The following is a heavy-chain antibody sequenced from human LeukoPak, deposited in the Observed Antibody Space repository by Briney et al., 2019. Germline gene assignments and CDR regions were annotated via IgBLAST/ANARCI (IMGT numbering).Heavy chain of an antibody. CDR3: ARLYYYDSSGYVDC. Sequence: SETLSLTCTVSGGSISSSSYYWGWIRQPPGKGLEWIGSIYYSGSTYYNPSLKSRVTISVDTSKNQFSLKLSSVTAADTAVYYCARLYYYDSSGYVDCWGQGTLVTVSS. J-gene: IGHJ4*02. CDR2: IYYSGST. D-gene: IGHD3-22*01. CDR1: GGSISSSSYY. V-gene: IGHV4-39*01.